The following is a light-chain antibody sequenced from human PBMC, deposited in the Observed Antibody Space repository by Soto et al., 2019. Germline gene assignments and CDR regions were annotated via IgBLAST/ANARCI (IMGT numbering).Light chain of an antibody. CDR2: DAS. CDR1: QTVRNNY. V-gene: IGKV3-20*01. Sequence: EFVLTQSPGTLSLSPGERATLSCRASQTVRNNYLAWYQQKPGQAPRLLIYDASSRATGIPDRFSGGGSGTDFTLTISRLEPEDFAVCYCQQFSSYPPTFGGGTKVDIK. CDR3: QQFSSYPPT. J-gene: IGKJ4*01.